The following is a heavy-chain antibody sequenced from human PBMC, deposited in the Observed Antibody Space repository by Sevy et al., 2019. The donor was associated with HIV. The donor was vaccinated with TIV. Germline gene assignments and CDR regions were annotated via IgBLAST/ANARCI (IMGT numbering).Heavy chain of an antibody. D-gene: IGHD2-15*01. CDR1: GGSISSYY. CDR2: SYYSGST. V-gene: IGHV4-59*01. J-gene: IGHJ4*02. Sequence: SETLSLTCTVSGGSISSYYWSWIRQPPGKGLEWIGYSYYSGSTNYNPSLKSRVTISVDTSKNQISLKLSSVTAADPAVYYCASDYFSGGSCYWDYWGQGTLVTVSS. CDR3: ASDYFSGGSCYWDY.